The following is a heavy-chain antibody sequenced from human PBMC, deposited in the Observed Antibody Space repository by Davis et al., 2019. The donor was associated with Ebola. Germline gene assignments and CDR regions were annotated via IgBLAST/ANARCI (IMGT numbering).Heavy chain of an antibody. D-gene: IGHD1/OR15-1a*01. J-gene: IGHJ4*02. CDR2: IYYTGST. Sequence: LRLSCTVSGGSISSVDYYWSWIRQPPGKGLEWIGYIYYTGSTYYNPSLKSPITMSIDTSKNQFSLNLRSVTAAESAVYFCARGSYTVNNYYFDYWGQGTLVTVSS. CDR1: GGSISSVDYY. V-gene: IGHV4-30-4*01. CDR3: ARGSYTVNNYYFDY.